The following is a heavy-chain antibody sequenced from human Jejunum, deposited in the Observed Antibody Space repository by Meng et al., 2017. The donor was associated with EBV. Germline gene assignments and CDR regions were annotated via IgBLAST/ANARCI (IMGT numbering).Heavy chain of an antibody. V-gene: IGHV4-34*01. CDR2: INHGDRT. CDR1: GWSFSGYY. D-gene: IGHD5-12*01. CDR3: ARVAYDEAFAGWFDP. Sequence: LECWGVRLLKPSETLAPTGVVNGWSFSGYYWTWSRQPPGKGLEWIGEINHGDRTNYDPSLKSRVIVALDTSKNQFSLRLTSVTDADTAVYYCARVAYDEAFAGWFDPWGQGTLVTVSS. J-gene: IGHJ5*02.